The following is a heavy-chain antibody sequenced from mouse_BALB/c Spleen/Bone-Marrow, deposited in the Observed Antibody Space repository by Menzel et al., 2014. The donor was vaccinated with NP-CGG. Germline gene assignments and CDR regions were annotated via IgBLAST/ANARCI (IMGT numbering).Heavy chain of an antibody. Sequence: VMLVESGPGLVSPSQSLSIPCTVSGFSLTSYGLHWVRQPPGKGLEWLGVIWAGGSTNYNSALMSRLSISKDNSKSQVFLKMNSLQTDDTAMNYCAREDLGWLLPNWGQGTTLTVSS. D-gene: IGHD2-3*01. J-gene: IGHJ2*01. CDR1: GFSLTSYG. V-gene: IGHV2-9*02. CDR2: IWAGGST. CDR3: AREDLGWLLPN.